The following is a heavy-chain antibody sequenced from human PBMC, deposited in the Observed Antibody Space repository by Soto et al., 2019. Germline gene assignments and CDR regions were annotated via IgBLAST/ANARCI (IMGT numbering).Heavy chain of an antibody. CDR2: IYYSGST. CDR1: GGSISSGGYY. Sequence: SETLSLTCTVSGGSISSGGYYWSWIRQHPGKGLEWIGYIYYSGSTYYNPSLKSRVTISVDTSKNQFSLKLSSVTAADTAVYYCARSLYGSGSYYNGYDYRGQGTLVTVSS. D-gene: IGHD3-10*01. CDR3: ARSLYGSGSYYNGYDY. J-gene: IGHJ4*02. V-gene: IGHV4-31*03.